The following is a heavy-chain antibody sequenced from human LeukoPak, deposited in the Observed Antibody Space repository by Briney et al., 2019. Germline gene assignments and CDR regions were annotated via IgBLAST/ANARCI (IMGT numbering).Heavy chain of an antibody. J-gene: IGHJ4*02. CDR3: ARDSGSHLDY. V-gene: IGHV3-48*03. CDR2: ISSSGSTI. D-gene: IGHD1-26*01. CDR1: GFTFSSYE. Sequence: GGSLRLSCAASGFTFSSYEMNWVRQAPGKGLEWVSYISSSGSTIYYADSVKGRFTISRDNSKNTLYLQMNSLRAEDTAVYYCARDSGSHLDYWGQGTLVTVSS.